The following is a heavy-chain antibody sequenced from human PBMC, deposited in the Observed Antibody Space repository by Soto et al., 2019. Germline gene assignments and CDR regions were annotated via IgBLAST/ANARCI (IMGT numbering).Heavy chain of an antibody. CDR1: GYSIASGYY. J-gene: IGHJ6*02. V-gene: IGHV4-38-2*01. CDR3: ARTFDYYGMDV. CDR2: IYHAGSV. Sequence: SETLSLTCAVSGYSIASGYYWAWIWQSPGKGLEWIGSIYHAGSVYYNPSLNGRVALSMDTSKNHFSLKLTSVTAADTAVYYCARTFDYYGMDVWGQGTTVTVSS.